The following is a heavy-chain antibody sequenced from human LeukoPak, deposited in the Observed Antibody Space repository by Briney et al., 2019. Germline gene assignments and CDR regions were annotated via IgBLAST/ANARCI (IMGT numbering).Heavy chain of an antibody. V-gene: IGHV3-30-3*01. CDR1: GFTFSSYA. CDR3: ARDLGYSGYAIDY. J-gene: IGHJ4*02. Sequence: GGSLRLSCAASGFTFSSYAMHWVRQAPGKGLEWVAVISYDGSNKYYADSVKGRFTISRDNSKNTLYLQMNSLRAEDTAVYYCARDLGYSGYAIDYWGQGTLVTVSS. D-gene: IGHD5-12*01. CDR2: ISYDGSNK.